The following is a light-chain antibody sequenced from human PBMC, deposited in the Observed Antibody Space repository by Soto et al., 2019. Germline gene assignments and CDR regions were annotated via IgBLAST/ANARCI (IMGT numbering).Light chain of an antibody. CDR1: SGHSSYA. V-gene: IGLV4-69*01. CDR2: LNSDGSH. J-gene: IGLJ2*01. Sequence: QAVVTQSPSASASLGASVKLTCTLSSGHSSYAIAWHQQQPEKGPRYLMKLNSDGSHSKGDGIPDRFSGSSSGAERYLTISSLQSEDEADYYCQTWGTGRGVFGGGTKVTVL. CDR3: QTWGTGRGV.